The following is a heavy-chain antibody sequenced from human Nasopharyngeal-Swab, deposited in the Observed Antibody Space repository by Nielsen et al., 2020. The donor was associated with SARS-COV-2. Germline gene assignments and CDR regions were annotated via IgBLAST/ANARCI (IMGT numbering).Heavy chain of an antibody. Sequence: SETLSLTCTVSGDSIRSTTYYWSWIRQPPGKGLEWIGYIYYSGSTYYNPSLKSRVTISVDTSKNQFSLKLSSVTAADTAVYYCARARITMIVVVNAFDIWGQGTMVTVSS. CDR2: IYYSGST. CDR1: GDSIRSTTYY. D-gene: IGHD3-22*01. J-gene: IGHJ3*02. CDR3: ARARITMIVVVNAFDI. V-gene: IGHV4-30-4*08.